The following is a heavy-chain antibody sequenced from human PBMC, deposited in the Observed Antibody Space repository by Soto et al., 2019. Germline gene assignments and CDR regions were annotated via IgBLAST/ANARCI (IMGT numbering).Heavy chain of an antibody. CDR3: AKDNGPPGTTDWYFDF. CDR1: GFTFRSYA. J-gene: IGHJ2*01. Sequence: EVQLLESGGGLLQPGGSLRLSCAASGFTFRSYAMNWVRQAPGKGLEWVSGISRNGGSTYYADPVKGRFTISRDNSKNTSYLQMNSLRAEDTAIYYCAKDNGPPGTTDWYFDFWGRGTLVSVSS. V-gene: IGHV3-23*01. CDR2: ISRNGGST. D-gene: IGHD2-8*01.